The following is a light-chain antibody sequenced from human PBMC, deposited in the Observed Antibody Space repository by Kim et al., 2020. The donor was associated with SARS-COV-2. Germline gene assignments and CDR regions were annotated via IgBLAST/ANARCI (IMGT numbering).Light chain of an antibody. CDR3: QQLHSYPRT. CDR1: QGVSSY. Sequence: IPLTQSPSFLSASVGDRVTIPCRARQGVSSYLAWYQQKQGRAPNLLISAVSPLQSGVPSRFGGSGSGKGFTRTSSSLQPEEGATYYCQQLHSYPRTFGGGTKVDIK. J-gene: IGKJ4*01. CDR2: AVS. V-gene: IGKV1-9*01.